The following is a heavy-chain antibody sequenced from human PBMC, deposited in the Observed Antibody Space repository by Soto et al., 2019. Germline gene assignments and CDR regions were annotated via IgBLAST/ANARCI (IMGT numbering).Heavy chain of an antibody. CDR2: IYYSGNT. CDR1: GGSFSTYY. J-gene: IGHJ4*02. CDR3: ARGSYNILTGYYLDY. Sequence: SETLSLTCTVSGGSFSTYYWSWVRQPPGKGLEWIGYIYYSGNTNYNPSLKSRVTISFDTSRSQFSLKLRSVTAADTAVYYCARGSYNILTGYYLDYWGQGTLVTVSS. V-gene: IGHV4-59*01. D-gene: IGHD3-9*01.